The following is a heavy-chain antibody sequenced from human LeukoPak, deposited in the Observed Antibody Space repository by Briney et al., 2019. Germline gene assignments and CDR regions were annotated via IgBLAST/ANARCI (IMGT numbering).Heavy chain of an antibody. CDR3: ARVPYGDSPPAFIFDY. J-gene: IGHJ4*02. Sequence: SETLSLTCAVYGGSFRGYYWSGIRQPPRKGLEGMGEINHSGRTNYNPSLKSRVTISVDTSKNQFPLKLSSLTAADTAVYYCARVPYGDSPPAFIFDYWGQGTLVTVSS. V-gene: IGHV4-34*01. CDR1: GGSFRGYY. CDR2: INHSGRT. D-gene: IGHD4-17*01.